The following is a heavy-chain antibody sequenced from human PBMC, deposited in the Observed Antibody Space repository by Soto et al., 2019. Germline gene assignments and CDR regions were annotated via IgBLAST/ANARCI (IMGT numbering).Heavy chain of an antibody. CDR1: GFTFSSYA. D-gene: IGHD3-3*01. Sequence: QVQLVESGGGVVQPGRSLRLSCAASGFTFSSYAMHWVRQAPGKGLEWVAVISYDGSNKYYADSVKGRFTISRDNSKNTLYLQMNSLRAEDTAVYYCARENRWAMFGVPHVGGGMDVWGQGTTVTVSS. CDR2: ISYDGSNK. J-gene: IGHJ6*02. V-gene: IGHV3-30-3*01. CDR3: ARENRWAMFGVPHVGGGMDV.